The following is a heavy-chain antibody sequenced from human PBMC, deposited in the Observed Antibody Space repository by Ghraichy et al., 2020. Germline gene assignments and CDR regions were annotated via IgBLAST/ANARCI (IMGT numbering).Heavy chain of an antibody. CDR3: ARDFEDYCSSPTCYVATGYFDL. D-gene: IGHD2-2*01. J-gene: IGHJ2*01. Sequence: ASVKVSCKAFGYTFTGYYLHWVRQAPGQGLEWMGYINPKSGGTNYAQKFQGRVTMTRDTSISTAYMELSSLRSDDTAEYYCARDFEDYCSSPTCYVATGYFDLWGRGTLVSVSS. CDR1: GYTFTGYY. CDR2: INPKSGGT. V-gene: IGHV1-2*02.